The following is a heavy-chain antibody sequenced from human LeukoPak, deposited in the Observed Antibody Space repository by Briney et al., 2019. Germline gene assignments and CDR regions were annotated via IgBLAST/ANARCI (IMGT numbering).Heavy chain of an antibody. Sequence: MTSETLSLTCAVYGGSFSGYYWSWIRQPPGKGLEWIGEINHSGSTNYNPSLKSRVTISIDTSKNQFSLKLTSVTAADTAVYYCATEVVRGNSYWGQGTLVTVSS. J-gene: IGHJ4*02. CDR3: ATEVVRGNSY. CDR2: INHSGST. V-gene: IGHV4-34*01. CDR1: GGSFSGYY. D-gene: IGHD3-10*01.